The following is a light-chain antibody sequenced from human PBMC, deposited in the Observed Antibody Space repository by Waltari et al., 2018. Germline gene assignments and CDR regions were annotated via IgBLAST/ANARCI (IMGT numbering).Light chain of an antibody. Sequence: SYELTHQPSVSVSPGQTAPIYCSATKWEDKYVSWYQQKTGQPPVLVMYQDTKRPSGIPERFSGSNSGNTATLIISETQALDEAVYYCQTWDDTTVFGGGTTVSVL. CDR3: QTWDDTTV. V-gene: IGLV3-1*01. J-gene: IGLJ1*01. CDR2: QDT. CDR1: KWEDKY.